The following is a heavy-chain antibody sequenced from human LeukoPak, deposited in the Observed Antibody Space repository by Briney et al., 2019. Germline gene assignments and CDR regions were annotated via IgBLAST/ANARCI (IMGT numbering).Heavy chain of an antibody. Sequence: GASVKVSCKASGYTFTSYYMHWVRQAPGQGLEWMGWINPNSGGTNYAQKFQGRVTMTRDTSISTAYMELSRLRSDDTAVYYCARDRVGIAVAGTPWGAFDIWGQGTMVTVSS. CDR3: ARDRVGIAVAGTPWGAFDI. CDR2: INPNSGGT. CDR1: GYTFTSYY. J-gene: IGHJ3*02. V-gene: IGHV1-2*02. D-gene: IGHD6-19*01.